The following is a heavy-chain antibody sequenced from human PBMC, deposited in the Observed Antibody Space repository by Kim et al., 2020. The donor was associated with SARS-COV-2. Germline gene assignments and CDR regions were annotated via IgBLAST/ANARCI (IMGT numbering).Heavy chain of an antibody. CDR2: IWYDGSNK. V-gene: IGHV3-33*06. CDR3: AKTSPPTTKRSRNQYSGSLFDY. Sequence: GGSLRLSCAASGFTFSSYAMHWVRQAPGKGLEWVAVIWYDGSNKYYADSVKGRFTISRDNSKNTLYLQMNSLRAEDTAVYYCAKTSPPTTKRSRNQYSGSLFDYWGQGTLVTVSS. D-gene: IGHD1-26*01. CDR1: GFTFSSYA. J-gene: IGHJ4*02.